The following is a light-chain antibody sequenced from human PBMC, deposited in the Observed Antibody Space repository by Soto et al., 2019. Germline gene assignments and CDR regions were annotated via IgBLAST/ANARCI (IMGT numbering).Light chain of an antibody. CDR1: QSISSY. CDR3: QQSYSTPYT. Sequence: DIQMTQSPSSLSASVGDRVTITCRASQSISSYLNWYQQKPGKAPKLLIYAASSLQSGVPSRFSGSGSGTDFTLTISSLQTEDVATYYCQQSYSTPYTFGQGTQREIK. CDR2: AAS. V-gene: IGKV1-39*01. J-gene: IGKJ2*01.